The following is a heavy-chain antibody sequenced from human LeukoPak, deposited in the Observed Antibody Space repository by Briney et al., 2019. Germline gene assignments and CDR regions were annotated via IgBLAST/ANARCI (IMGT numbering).Heavy chain of an antibody. V-gene: IGHV1-2*02. J-gene: IGHJ5*02. CDR1: GYTFTGYY. CDR3: ARDVYSYGYFKRYNWFDP. Sequence: ASVKVSCKASGYTFTGYYMHWVRQAPGQGLEWMGWINPNSGGTNYAQKFQGRVTMTRDTSISTAYMELSRLRSDDTAVYYCARDVYSYGYFKRYNWFDPWGQGTLVTVSS. CDR2: INPNSGGT. D-gene: IGHD5-18*01.